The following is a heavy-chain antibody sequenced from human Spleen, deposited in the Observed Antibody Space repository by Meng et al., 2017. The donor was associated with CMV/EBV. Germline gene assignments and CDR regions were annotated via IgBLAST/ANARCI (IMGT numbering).Heavy chain of an antibody. CDR1: GFTFGCFD. CDR2: IRYDARNK. D-gene: IGHD5-18*01. CDR3: AKDHGSYGDY. J-gene: IGHJ4*02. Sequence: GESLKISCAASGFTFGCFDMHWVRQAPGKGLEWVAFIRYDARNKYYADSVKGRFTISRDNSKNTLYLQMNSLRAEDTAVYHCAKDHGSYGDYWGQGTLVTVSS. V-gene: IGHV3-30*02.